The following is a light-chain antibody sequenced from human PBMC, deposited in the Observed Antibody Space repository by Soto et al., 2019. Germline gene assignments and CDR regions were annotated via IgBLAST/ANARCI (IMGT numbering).Light chain of an antibody. J-gene: IGKJ5*01. CDR2: DAS. CDR1: QSVGSL. V-gene: IGKV3-11*01. CDR3: QQRSSWPIT. Sequence: EIVLTQSPATLSLSPGEGATLSCRASQSVGSLLAWYQQKPGQPPRLIIYDASNRATGIPARFSGSGSGTDFTLTISSLEPEDFAVYYCQQRSSWPITFGQGTRLEIK.